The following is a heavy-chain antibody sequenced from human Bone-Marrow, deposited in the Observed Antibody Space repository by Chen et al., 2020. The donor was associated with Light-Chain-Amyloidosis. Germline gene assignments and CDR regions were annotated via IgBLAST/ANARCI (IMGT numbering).Heavy chain of an antibody. CDR3: ARRRDGYNFDY. V-gene: IGHV5-51*01. CDR1: GYTFPNYW. CDR2: IYPDYSDA. Sequence: EVQLEQSGPEVIKPGESLKISCKGSGYTFPNYWIGWVRQMPGKGLEWMGVIYPDYSDARYCPSFEGQVTISADKSITTAYLQWRSLKASDTAMYYCARRRDGYNFDYWGQGTLVTVSS. J-gene: IGHJ4*02. D-gene: IGHD5-12*01.